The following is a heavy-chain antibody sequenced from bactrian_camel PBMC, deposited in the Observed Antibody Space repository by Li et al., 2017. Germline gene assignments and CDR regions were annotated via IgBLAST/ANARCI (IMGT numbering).Heavy chain of an antibody. CDR2: IDTDGTT. D-gene: IGHD6*01. CDR1: GYTYC. CDR3: AEGRGSRGEHCYSLNY. J-gene: IGHJ4*01. Sequence: HVQLVESGGGSVRAGGSLRLSCPASGYTYCMAWFRQVPGKEREGVAGIDTDGTTNYIDSVKGRFIVSQDSARNTVYLQMNNLQPDDTATYYCAEGRGSRGEHCYSLNYWGQGTQVTVS. V-gene: IGHV3S9*01.